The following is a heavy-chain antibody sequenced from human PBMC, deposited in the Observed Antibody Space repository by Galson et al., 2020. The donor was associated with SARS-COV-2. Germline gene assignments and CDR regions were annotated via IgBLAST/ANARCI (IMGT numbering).Heavy chain of an antibody. CDR2: IKSKTDGGTT. CDR3: TTRDPRYCSSTSCYYYYGMDV. Sequence: TGGSLRLSCAASGFTFSNAWMSWVRQAPGKGLEWVGRIKSKTDGGTTDYAAPVNGRFTISRDDSKNTLYLQMNSLKTEDTAVYYCTTRDPRYCSSTSCYYYYGMDVWGQGTTVTVSS. CDR1: GFTFSNAW. V-gene: IGHV3-15*01. J-gene: IGHJ6*02. D-gene: IGHD2-2*01.